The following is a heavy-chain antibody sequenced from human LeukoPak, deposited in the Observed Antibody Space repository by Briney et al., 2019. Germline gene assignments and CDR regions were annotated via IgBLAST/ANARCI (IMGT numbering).Heavy chain of an antibody. CDR2: ITTTGRTI. Sequence: GGSLRLSCVASGFTFISTTFNWVRQAPGKGLEWLSYITTTGRTISYADSVKGRFTMSRDNAKNSLYLQLSSLRAEDTAMYYCARDRDRYFDHWGQGTLVTVSS. CDR1: GFTFISTT. D-gene: IGHD5-24*01. J-gene: IGHJ4*02. CDR3: ARDRDRYFDH. V-gene: IGHV3-48*01.